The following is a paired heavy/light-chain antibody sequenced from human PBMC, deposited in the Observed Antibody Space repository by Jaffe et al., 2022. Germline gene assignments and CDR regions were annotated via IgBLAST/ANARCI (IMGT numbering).Heavy chain of an antibody. V-gene: IGHV1-69*01. CDR2: IIPIFGTA. D-gene: IGHD2-15*01. J-gene: IGHJ4*02. CDR3: ARDLTGYCSGGSCYHVFDY. Sequence: QVQLVQSGAEVKKPGSSVKVSCKASGGTFSSYAISWVRQAPGQGLEWMGGIIPIFGTANYAQKFQGRVTITADESTSTAYMELSSLRSEDTAVYYCARDLTGYCSGGSCYHVFDYWGQGTLVTVSS. CDR1: GGTFSSYA.
Light chain of an antibody. V-gene: IGKV1-13*02. CDR3: QQFNSYPRT. CDR2: DAS. Sequence: AIQLTQSPSSLSASVGDRVTITCRASQGISSALAWYQQKPGKAPKLLIYDASSLESGVPSRFSGSGSGTDFTLTISSLQPEDFATYYCQQFNSYPRTFGQGTKLEIK. J-gene: IGKJ2*01. CDR1: QGISSA.